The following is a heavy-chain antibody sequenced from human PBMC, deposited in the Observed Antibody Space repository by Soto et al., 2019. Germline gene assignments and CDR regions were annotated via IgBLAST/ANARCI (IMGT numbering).Heavy chain of an antibody. CDR2: VYYNGRT. D-gene: IGHD2-15*01. CDR1: GGSVSSGNFY. V-gene: IGHV4-61*01. CDR3: ARSGVVIAAKWFDP. J-gene: IGHJ5*02. Sequence: PSETLSLTCTVSGGSVSSGNFYWSWIRQPPGKGLEWIGHVYYNGRTNYNPSLKTRVTMSVDTSRNQFSLKLTSVTAADTAVYYCARSGVVIAAKWFDPWGQGTLVTVSS.